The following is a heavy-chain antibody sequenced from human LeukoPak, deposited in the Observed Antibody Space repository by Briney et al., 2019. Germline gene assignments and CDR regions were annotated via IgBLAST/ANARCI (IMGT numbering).Heavy chain of an antibody. CDR2: IRSKAYGETA. CDR1: GFTFGDYA. D-gene: IGHD1-1*01. Sequence: GGSLRLSSTASGFTFGDYAMSWIRQAPGKGLEWVGFIRSKAYGETADYAASVKGRFTISRDDSKAIAYLQMNSLKTEDTAVYHCTRDRGAYNLYDYWGQGTLVTVSS. J-gene: IGHJ4*02. CDR3: TRDRGAYNLYDY. V-gene: IGHV3-49*03.